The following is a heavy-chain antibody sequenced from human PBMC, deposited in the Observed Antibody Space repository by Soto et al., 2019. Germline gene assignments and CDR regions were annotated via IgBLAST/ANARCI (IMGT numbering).Heavy chain of an antibody. Sequence: PSETLSLTCTVSGCSISSYYWSWIRQPPGKGLEWIGYIYYSGSTNYNPSLKSRVTISVDTSKNQFSLKLSSVTAADTAVYYCARGMRSGWPYYFDYWGQGTLVTVSS. J-gene: IGHJ4*02. CDR2: IYYSGST. D-gene: IGHD6-19*01. CDR3: ARGMRSGWPYYFDY. V-gene: IGHV4-59*01. CDR1: GCSISSYY.